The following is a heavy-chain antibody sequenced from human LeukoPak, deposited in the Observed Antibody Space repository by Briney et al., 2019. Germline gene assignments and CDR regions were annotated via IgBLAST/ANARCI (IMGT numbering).Heavy chain of an antibody. CDR1: GFTFSNAW. J-gene: IGHJ4*02. CDR3: TTEPSLNYDILTGPWG. CDR2: IKSKTDGWTT. D-gene: IGHD3-9*01. Sequence: GGSLRLSCAASGFTFSNAWMSWVRQAPGKGLEWVGRIKSKTDGWTTDYAAPVKGRFTISRDDSKNTLYLQMNSLKTEDTAVYYCTTEPSLNYDILTGPWGWGQGTLVTVSS. V-gene: IGHV3-15*01.